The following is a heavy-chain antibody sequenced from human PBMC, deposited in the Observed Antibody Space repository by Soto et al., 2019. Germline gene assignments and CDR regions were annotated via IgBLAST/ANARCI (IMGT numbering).Heavy chain of an antibody. CDR3: ARDLGFTMGRGARGLSYFDD. J-gene: IGHJ4*02. Sequence: QVQLVQSGAEVKKPGSSVKVSCKASGGTFISYAISWVRQAPGQGLEWMGGIIPIFGTANYAQKFQGRVTITADESTRTAYMELSSLRSEDTAVYYCARDLGFTMGRGARGLSYFDDWCQGPLVTVSS. V-gene: IGHV1-69*01. D-gene: IGHD3-10*01. CDR1: GGTFISYA. CDR2: IIPIFGTA.